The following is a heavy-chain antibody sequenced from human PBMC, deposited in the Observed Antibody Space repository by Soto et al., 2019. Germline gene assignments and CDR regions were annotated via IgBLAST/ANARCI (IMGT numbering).Heavy chain of an antibody. D-gene: IGHD3-22*01. V-gene: IGHV3-23*01. Sequence: EVQLLESGGGLVQPGGSLRLSCAASGFTFSSYAMSWVRQAPGKGLVWVSTISGSGAGTYYADSVKGRFTISRDNSKDTLYLQMNSLRAEDTAVYYCAKDRGSSGYRVLDYWGQGTLVTVSS. CDR1: GFTFSSYA. J-gene: IGHJ4*02. CDR2: ISGSGAGT. CDR3: AKDRGSSGYRVLDY.